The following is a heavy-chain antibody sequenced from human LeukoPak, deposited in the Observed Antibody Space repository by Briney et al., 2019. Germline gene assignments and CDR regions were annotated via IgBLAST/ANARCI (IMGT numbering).Heavy chain of an antibody. CDR2: INHSGST. V-gene: IGHV4-34*01. Sequence: SETLSLTCAVYGGSFSGYYWSWIRQPPGKGLEWIGEINHSGSTNYNPSLKSRVTISGDTSKNQFSLKLSSVTAADTAVYYCARGWWLRGSFDYWGQGTLVTVSS. D-gene: IGHD5-12*01. J-gene: IGHJ4*02. CDR3: ARGWWLRGSFDY. CDR1: GGSFSGYY.